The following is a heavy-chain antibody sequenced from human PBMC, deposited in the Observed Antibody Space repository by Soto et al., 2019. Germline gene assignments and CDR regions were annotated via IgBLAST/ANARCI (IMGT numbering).Heavy chain of an antibody. J-gene: IGHJ4*02. CDR2: ISAYNGNT. V-gene: IGHV1-18*01. CDR3: ARDSDWLAKYYFDY. D-gene: IGHD3-9*01. Sequence: QVQLVQSGAEVKKPGASVKVSCKASGYTFTSYGISWVRQAPGQGLEWMGWISAYNGNTNYAQKLQGRVTMTTDTXXSAAYMELSSLRPDDTAVYYCARDSDWLAKYYFDYWGEGTLVTVSS. CDR1: GYTFTSYG.